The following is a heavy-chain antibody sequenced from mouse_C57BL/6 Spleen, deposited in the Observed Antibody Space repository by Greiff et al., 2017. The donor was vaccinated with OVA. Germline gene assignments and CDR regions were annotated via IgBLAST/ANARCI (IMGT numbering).Heavy chain of an antibody. V-gene: IGHV10-3*01. CDR2: IRSKSSNYAT. CDR3: VRRETGTLAFDY. J-gene: IGHJ2*01. CDR1: GFTFNTYA. D-gene: IGHD4-1*01. Sequence: DVMLVESGGGLVQPTGSLKLSCAASGFTFNTYAMHWVRQAPGQGLEWVARIRSKSSNYATYYADSVQDRFTISRDDSQSMLYLQMNNLKTEDTAVYYCVRRETGTLAFDYWGQGTTLTVSS.